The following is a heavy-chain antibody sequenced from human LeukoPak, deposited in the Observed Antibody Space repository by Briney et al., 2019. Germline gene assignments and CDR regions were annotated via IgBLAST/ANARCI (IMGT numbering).Heavy chain of an antibody. D-gene: IGHD1-26*01. CDR2: ISGRSSTI. CDR3: ARDRLTSGSYFFDY. Sequence: GGSLRLSCAASAFTFSDYSMNWIRQAPGKGLEWISYISGRSSTIYYADSVRGRFTISRDNAKNSMYLQMNSLRAEDTAVYYCARDRLTSGSYFFDYWGQGTLVTVSS. CDR1: AFTFSDYS. J-gene: IGHJ4*02. V-gene: IGHV3-48*01.